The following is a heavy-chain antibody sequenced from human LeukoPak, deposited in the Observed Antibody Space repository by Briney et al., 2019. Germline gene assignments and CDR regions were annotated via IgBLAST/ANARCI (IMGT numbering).Heavy chain of an antibody. CDR1: GYTFTNYD. J-gene: IGHJ4*02. Sequence: GASVKVSCKASGYTFTNYDISWVRQAPGQGLEWMGIINPSGGSTSYAQKFQGRVTMTRDMSTSTVYMELSSLRSEDTAVYYCARVWRGYYDSSAPYYFDYWGQGTLVTVSS. CDR3: ARVWRGYYDSSAPYYFDY. CDR2: INPSGGST. V-gene: IGHV1-46*01. D-gene: IGHD3-22*01.